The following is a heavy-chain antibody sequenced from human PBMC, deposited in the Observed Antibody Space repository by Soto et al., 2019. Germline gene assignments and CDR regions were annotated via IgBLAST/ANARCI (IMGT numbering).Heavy chain of an antibody. CDR1: GFTFSSYA. CDR3: ARDAPGAAAEHSFDY. V-gene: IGHV3-64*01. Sequence: GGSLSLSCAASGFTFSSYAMHWVRQAPGKGLEYVSAISSNGGSTYYANSVKGRFTISRDNSKNTLYLQMGSLRAEDMAVYYCARDAPGAAAEHSFDYWGQGTLVTVSS. D-gene: IGHD6-13*01. CDR2: ISSNGGST. J-gene: IGHJ4*02.